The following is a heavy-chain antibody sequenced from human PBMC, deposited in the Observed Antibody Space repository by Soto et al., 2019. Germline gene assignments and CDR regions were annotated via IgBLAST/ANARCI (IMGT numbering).Heavy chain of an antibody. CDR3: ARYTHSSGWYLY. D-gene: IGHD6-19*01. J-gene: IGHJ4*02. CDR2: ISSSSSTI. Sequence: LRLSCAASGFTFSSYSMNWVRQAPGKGLEWVSYISSSSSTIYYADSVKGRFTISRDNAKNSLYLQMSSLRDEDTAVYYCARYTHSSGWYLYWGQGTLVTVSS. CDR1: GFTFSSYS. V-gene: IGHV3-48*02.